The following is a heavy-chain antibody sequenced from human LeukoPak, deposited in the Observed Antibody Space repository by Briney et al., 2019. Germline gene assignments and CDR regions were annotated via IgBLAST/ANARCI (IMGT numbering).Heavy chain of an antibody. CDR2: IYYSGST. J-gene: IGHJ6*02. Sequence: PSETLSLTCTVSGGSISSYYWSWIRHPPGKGLEWIGYIYYSGSTNYNTSLKSRVTISVDTSKNQFSLKLSSVTAADTAVYYCARGGYDILCASNYGMDVWGQGTTVTVSS. CDR1: GGSISSYY. CDR3: ARGGYDILCASNYGMDV. V-gene: IGHV4-59*01. D-gene: IGHD3-9*01.